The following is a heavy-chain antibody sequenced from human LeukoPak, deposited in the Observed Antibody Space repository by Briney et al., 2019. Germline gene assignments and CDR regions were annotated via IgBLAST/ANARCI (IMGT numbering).Heavy chain of an antibody. CDR3: ARGRRMRITMIVVVITEKYFDY. V-gene: IGHV4-34*01. Sequence: SKTLSLTCAVYGGSFSGYYWSWIRQPPGKGLEWIGEINHSGSTNYNPSLKSRVTISVDTSKNQFSLKLSSVTAADTAVYYCARGRRMRITMIVVVITEKYFDYWGQGTLVTVSS. CDR1: GGSFSGYY. CDR2: INHSGST. J-gene: IGHJ4*02. D-gene: IGHD3-22*01.